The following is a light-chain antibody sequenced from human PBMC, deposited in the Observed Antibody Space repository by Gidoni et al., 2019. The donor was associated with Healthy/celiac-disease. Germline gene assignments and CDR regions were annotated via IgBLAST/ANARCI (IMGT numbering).Light chain of an antibody. Sequence: QSALTQPRSVSGSPGQSVTISCTGTSSEVGGYKYVSWYQQHPGKAHKLMIYDVSERPSVVPDRFSGSKSGNTASLTISGLQAEDEAAYYCCSYAGSVVFGGGTKLTVL. CDR1: SSEVGGYKY. CDR2: DVS. CDR3: CSYAGSVV. J-gene: IGLJ2*01. V-gene: IGLV2-11*01.